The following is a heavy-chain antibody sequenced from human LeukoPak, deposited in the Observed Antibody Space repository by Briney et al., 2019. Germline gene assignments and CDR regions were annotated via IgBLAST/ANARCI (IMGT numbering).Heavy chain of an antibody. CDR2: INPSGGST. Sequence: ASVKVSCKASGYTFTSYYMHWVRQAPGQGLEWMGIINPSGGSTSYAQKFQGRVTMTRDTSTSTVYMELSSQRSEDTAVYYCAGDLPRYSFDYWGQGTLVTVSS. J-gene: IGHJ4*02. CDR3: AGDLPRYSFDY. V-gene: IGHV1-46*01. CDR1: GYTFTSYY.